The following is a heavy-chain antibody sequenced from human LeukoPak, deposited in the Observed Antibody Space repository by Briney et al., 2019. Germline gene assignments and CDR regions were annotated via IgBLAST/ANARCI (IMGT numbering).Heavy chain of an antibody. J-gene: IGHJ4*02. Sequence: ASVKVSCKASGGTFSSYTISWVRQAPGQGLEWMGRIIPILGIANYAQKFQGRGTITADKSTSTAYMELSSLRSEDTAVYYCAREEGSYDFLDYWGQGTLVTVSS. CDR3: AREEGSYDFLDY. CDR2: IIPILGIA. CDR1: GGTFSSYT. V-gene: IGHV1-69*02. D-gene: IGHD3-3*01.